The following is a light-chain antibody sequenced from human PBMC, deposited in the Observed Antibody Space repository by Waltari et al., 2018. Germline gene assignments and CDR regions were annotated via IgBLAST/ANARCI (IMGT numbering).Light chain of an antibody. CDR1: SGHSSNI. V-gene: IGLV4-69*01. CDR3: ETGGHGTWV. Sequence: QLVLTQSPSASASLGASVTLTCTRSSGHSSNIIAWLQQQPGKGPRYLMKVNSDGSHRKGDDIPDRFSGSSSGAERYLTISSLQSEDEADYYCETGGHGTWVFGGGTKLTVL. J-gene: IGLJ3*02. CDR2: VNSDGSH.